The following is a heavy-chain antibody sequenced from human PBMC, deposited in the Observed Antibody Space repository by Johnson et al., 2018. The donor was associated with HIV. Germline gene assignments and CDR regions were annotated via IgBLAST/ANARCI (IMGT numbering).Heavy chain of an antibody. V-gene: IGHV3-66*01. Sequence: VQLVESGGGLVQPGGSLRLSCAASGFTVSNNYMSWVRQAPGKGLEWVSVIYSGGSTYYADSVKGRFTISRDNSKNTLYLQMNSLRAEDTAVYYCAKGLLGVGALSHDAFYIWGQGTMVTVSS. D-gene: IGHD1-26*01. J-gene: IGHJ3*02. CDR3: AKGLLGVGALSHDAFYI. CDR1: GFTVSNNY. CDR2: IYSGGST.